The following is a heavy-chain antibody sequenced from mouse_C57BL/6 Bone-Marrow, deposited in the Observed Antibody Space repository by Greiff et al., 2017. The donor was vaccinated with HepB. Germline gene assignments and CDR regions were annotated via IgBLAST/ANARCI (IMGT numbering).Heavy chain of an antibody. J-gene: IGHJ3*01. V-gene: IGHV2-6*01. CDR1: GFSLTSYG. D-gene: IGHD2-5*01. CDR3: ASGDSNYPAWFAY. Sequence: VKLMESGPGLVAPSQSPSITCTVSGFSLTSYGVDWVRQSPGKGLEWLGVIWGVGSTNYNSALKSRLSISKDNSKSQVFLKMNSLQTDDTAMYYCASGDSNYPAWFAYWGQGTLVTVSA. CDR2: IWGVGST.